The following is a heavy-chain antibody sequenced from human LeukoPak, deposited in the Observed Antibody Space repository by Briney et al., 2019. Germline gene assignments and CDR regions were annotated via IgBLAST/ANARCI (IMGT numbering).Heavy chain of an antibody. D-gene: IGHD3-16*01. V-gene: IGHV3-33*01. Sequence: GRSLRLSCAASGFTFSSYGMHWVRQAPGKGLEWVAVIWYDGSNKYYADSVKGRFTISRDNSKNTLYLQMNSLRAEDTAVYYCARWGDNKILDYWGQGTLVTVSS. CDR3: ARWGDNKILDY. CDR1: GFTFSSYG. J-gene: IGHJ4*02. CDR2: IWYDGSNK.